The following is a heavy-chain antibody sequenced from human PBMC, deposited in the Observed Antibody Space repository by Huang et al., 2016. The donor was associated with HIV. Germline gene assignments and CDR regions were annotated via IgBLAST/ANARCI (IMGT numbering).Heavy chain of an antibody. V-gene: IGHV4-39*01. CDR1: GVSISNRRYY. Sequence: QLQLQESGPGLVKPSETLSLTCTVSGVSISNRRYYWGWIRQPPGKGLEYIGSIYYSGSTDYNPSLKRRNTMSIDSSKNQFSPKLNSVTAADTAVYYCSRQDEKGYCAGDCSNHYYFGLDVWGHGTTVTVS. CDR3: SRQDEKGYCAGDCSNHYYFGLDV. J-gene: IGHJ6*02. CDR2: IYYSGST. D-gene: IGHD2-21*02.